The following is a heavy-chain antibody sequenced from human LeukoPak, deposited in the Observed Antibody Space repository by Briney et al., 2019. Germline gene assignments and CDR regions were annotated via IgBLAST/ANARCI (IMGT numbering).Heavy chain of an antibody. D-gene: IGHD2-2*01. CDR2: IIPIFGTA. V-gene: IGHV1-69*05. CDR1: GGTFSSYA. Sequence: WASVKVSCTASGGTFSSYAISWVRQAPGQGLEWMAGIIPIFGTANYAQKFQGRVTITTDESTSTAYMELSSLRSEDTAVYYCARTYCSSTSCYVGSPNWFDPWGQGTLVTVSS. CDR3: ARTYCSSTSCYVGSPNWFDP. J-gene: IGHJ5*02.